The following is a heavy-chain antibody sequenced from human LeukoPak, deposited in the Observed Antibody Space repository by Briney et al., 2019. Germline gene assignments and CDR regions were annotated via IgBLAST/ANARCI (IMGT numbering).Heavy chain of an antibody. D-gene: IGHD5-24*01. J-gene: IGHJ5*02. CDR2: IYYSGTT. CDR1: GGSISPFY. V-gene: IGHV4-59*12. Sequence: SETLSLTCIVSGGSISPFYWSWIRHLPGKGLEWIGYIYYSGTTHYNPSLKSRVSISMDTSKNQFSLNLTSVTAADTAVYYCARGKMATINWFDPWGQGTLVTVSS. CDR3: ARGKMATINWFDP.